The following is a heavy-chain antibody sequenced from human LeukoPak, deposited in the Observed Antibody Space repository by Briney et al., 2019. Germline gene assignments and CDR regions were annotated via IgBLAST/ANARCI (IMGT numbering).Heavy chain of an antibody. CDR3: ARKTYYDFWSGYYRSFDP. CDR1: GGSFSGYY. D-gene: IGHD3-3*01. V-gene: IGHV4-34*01. Sequence: SETLSLTCAVYGGSFSGYYWSWIRQPPGKGLEWIGEINYSGSTNYNPSLKSRVTISVDTSKNQFSLKLSSVTAADTAVYYCARKTYYDFWSGYYRSFDPWGQGTLVTVSS. J-gene: IGHJ5*02. CDR2: INYSGST.